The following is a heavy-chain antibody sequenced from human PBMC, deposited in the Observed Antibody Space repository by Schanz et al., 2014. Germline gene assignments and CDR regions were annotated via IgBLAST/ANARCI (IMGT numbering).Heavy chain of an antibody. V-gene: IGHV4-31*03. CDR1: GDSISSGGYY. CDR2: ISYSGST. Sequence: QVQLQESGPGLVKPSQTLSLTCTVSGDSISSGGYYWSWIRQHPGKGLEWIGFISYSGSTYYNPSRKSRVTISVDTTKNQFSLNLSSATAADTAVYYCARDRGRGDLPGDIWGQGTMVTVSS. CDR3: ARDRGRGDLPGDI. D-gene: IGHD4-17*01. J-gene: IGHJ3*02.